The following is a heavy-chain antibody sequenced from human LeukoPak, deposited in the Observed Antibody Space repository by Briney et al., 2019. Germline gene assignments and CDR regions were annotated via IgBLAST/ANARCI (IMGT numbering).Heavy chain of an antibody. CDR2: VYHSGST. CDR1: GDSISTNHW. J-gene: IGHJ4*02. CDR3: ASARWDY. V-gene: IGHV4-4*02. D-gene: IGHD6-13*01. Sequence: SGTLSLTCAVSGDSISTNHWWSWVRQPPGKGLEWSGEVYHSGSTNYNPSLKSRGTISVDKSKNLVSLTLTSAPAADTAMYHCASARWDYWGQGTLVPVSS.